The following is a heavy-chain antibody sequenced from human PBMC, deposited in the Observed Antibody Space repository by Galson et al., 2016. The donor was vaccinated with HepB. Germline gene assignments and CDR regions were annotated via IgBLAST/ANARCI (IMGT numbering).Heavy chain of an antibody. CDR2: IKQDGSEK. CDR1: GFTFSSVW. Sequence: SLRLSCATSGFTFSSVWMSWVRQAPGKGLEWVANIKQDGSEKYYVDSVKGRFTISRDNAKNSLYLQMNSLSAEDTAVYYCAQYYYDSSGYVEYFQNWGQGSRVTVSS. D-gene: IGHD3-22*01. CDR3: AQYYYDSSGYVEYFQN. J-gene: IGHJ1*01. V-gene: IGHV3-7*03.